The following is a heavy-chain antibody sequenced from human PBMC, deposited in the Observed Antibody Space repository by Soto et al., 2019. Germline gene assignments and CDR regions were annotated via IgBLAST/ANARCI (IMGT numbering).Heavy chain of an antibody. J-gene: IGHJ6*02. CDR2: INPNNGGT. Sequence: ASVKVSCKASGYIFFGSYMHWVRQAPGQGLEWMGWINPNNGGTGSAQKFQGRVTMTGDTSISTAYMELSRLRSDDTAVYYCARGRRSLHGYYHYGMDVWGQGTTVTVSS. CDR3: ARGRRSLHGYYHYGMDV. CDR1: GYIFFGSY. V-gene: IGHV1-2*02.